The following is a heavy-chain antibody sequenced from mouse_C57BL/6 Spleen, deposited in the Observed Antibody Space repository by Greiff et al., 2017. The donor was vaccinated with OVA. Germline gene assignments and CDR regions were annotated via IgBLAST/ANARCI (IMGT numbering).Heavy chain of an antibody. CDR1: GYTFTSYD. J-gene: IGHJ3*01. CDR3: ARMDYDYDEGRTWFAY. D-gene: IGHD2-4*01. V-gene: IGHV1-85*01. CDR2: IYPRDGST. Sequence: VHLVESGPELVKPGASVKLSCKASGYTFTSYDINWVKQRPGQGLEWIGWIYPRDGSTKYNEKFKGKATLTVDTSSSTAYMELHSLTSEDSAVYFCARMDYDYDEGRTWFAYWGQGTLVTVSA.